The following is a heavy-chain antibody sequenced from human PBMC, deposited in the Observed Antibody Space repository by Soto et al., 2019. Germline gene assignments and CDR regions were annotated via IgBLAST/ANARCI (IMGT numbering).Heavy chain of an antibody. CDR2: ISYDGSNK. Sequence: QVQLVESGGGVVQPGRSLRLSCAASGFTFSSYAMHWVRQAPGKGLEWVAVISYDGSNKYYADSVKGRFTISRDNSKNTLYLQMNILRAVDTAVYYCARDMAVVTHYYYYGMDVWGQGTMVTVSS. J-gene: IGHJ6*02. CDR1: GFTFSSYA. CDR3: ARDMAVVTHYYYYGMDV. D-gene: IGHD2-15*01. V-gene: IGHV3-30-3*01.